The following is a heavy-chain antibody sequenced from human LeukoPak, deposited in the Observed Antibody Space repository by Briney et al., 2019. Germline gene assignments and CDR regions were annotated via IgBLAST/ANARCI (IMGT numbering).Heavy chain of an antibody. CDR2: IIPIFGTA. CDR3: ARDYDFWSGYSTSIFDY. D-gene: IGHD3-3*01. J-gene: IGHJ4*02. Sequence: GASVKVSCKASGGTFSSYAISWVRQAPGQGLEWMGGIIPIFGTANYAQKFQGRVTITADESTSTAYMELSSLRSEDTAVYYCARDYDFWSGYSTSIFDYWGQGTLVTVSS. V-gene: IGHV1-69*01. CDR1: GGTFSSYA.